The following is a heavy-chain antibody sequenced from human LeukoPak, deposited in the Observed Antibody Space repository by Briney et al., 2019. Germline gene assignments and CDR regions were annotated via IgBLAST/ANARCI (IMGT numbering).Heavy chain of an antibody. D-gene: IGHD6-19*01. Sequence: PSETLSRTCTVSGGTSSSSSYFWGWIRQPPGKGLERNGSIYYSGCTHYNPSLNSRVTISVDTSTNQVSLKLSSVAAADTAVYYCARHVKIAVAGPIDYWAQGTLLTVSS. V-gene: IGHV4-39*01. CDR3: ARHVKIAVAGPIDY. CDR2: IYYSGCT. CDR1: GGTSSSSSYF. J-gene: IGHJ4*02.